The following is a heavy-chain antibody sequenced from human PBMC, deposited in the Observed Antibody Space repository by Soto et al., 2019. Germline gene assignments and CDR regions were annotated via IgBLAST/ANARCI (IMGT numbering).Heavy chain of an antibody. V-gene: IGHV4-34*01. J-gene: IGHJ6*02. CDR1: GGSFSGYY. CDR2: INHSGST. D-gene: IGHD2-8*01. CDR3: ARGMRGGEPIVLRPPGGMDV. Sequence: PSETLSLTCAVYGGSFSGYYWSWIRRPPGKGLEWIGEINHSGSTNYNPSLKSRVTISVDTSKNQFSLKLSSVTAADTAVYYCARGMRGGEPIVLRPPGGMDVWGQGTTVTVSS.